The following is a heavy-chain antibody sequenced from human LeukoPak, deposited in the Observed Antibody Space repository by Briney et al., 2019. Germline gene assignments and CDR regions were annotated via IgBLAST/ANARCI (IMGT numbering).Heavy chain of an antibody. V-gene: IGHV3-23*01. J-gene: IGHJ4*02. CDR1: GFTFSSYA. D-gene: IGHD5-12*01. CDR2: ISGSGGST. CDR3: ARTEGSGYDYFDY. Sequence: GGSLRLSCAASGFTFSSYAMSWVRQAPGKGLEWVSAISGSGGSTYYADSVKGRFTISRDNAKNSLYLQMNSLRAEDTAVYYCARTEGSGYDYFDYWGQGTLVTVSS.